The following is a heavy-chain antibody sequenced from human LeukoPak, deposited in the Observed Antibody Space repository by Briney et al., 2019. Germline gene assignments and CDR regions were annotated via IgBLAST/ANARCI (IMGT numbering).Heavy chain of an antibody. D-gene: IGHD6-19*01. CDR1: GGSVSSGSYY. CDR3: ARVDWIDSSRFYFNY. V-gene: IGHV4-61*01. CDR2: IYYSEST. J-gene: IGHJ4*02. Sequence: PSETLSLTCTVSGGSVSSGSYYWSWIRQPPGKGLEYIGYIYYSESTNYNPSLKSRVTISVDTSKNQFSLKLSSVTAADTAVYYCARVDWIDSSRFYFNYWGQGTLVTVSS.